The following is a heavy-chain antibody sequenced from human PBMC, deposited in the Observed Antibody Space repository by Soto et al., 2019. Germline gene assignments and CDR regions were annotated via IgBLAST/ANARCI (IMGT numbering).Heavy chain of an antibody. CDR2: IYTGGST. CDR1: GDSISGYY. CDR3: ARDHLVAGNFDS. J-gene: IGHJ4*02. D-gene: IGHD6-19*01. V-gene: IGHV4-4*07. Sequence: SETLSLTCTVSGDSISGYYWSWIRQPAGKGLEWIGRIYTGGSTNYNPSLKSRVTMSIDTSKNQFSLKLSSVTAADTAVYYCARDHLVAGNFDSWGQGTLVTVSS.